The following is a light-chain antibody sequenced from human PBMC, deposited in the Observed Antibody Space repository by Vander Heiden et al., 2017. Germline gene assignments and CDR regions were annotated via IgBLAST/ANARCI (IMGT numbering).Light chain of an antibody. CDR3: QQYYSTPLT. J-gene: IGKJ4*01. Sequence: DIVMTQSPDSLAVSLGARATINCKSSQSVLYSSNNKNYLSWYQQKPGQPPKLLNYWASTREPGVPDRFSGSGSGTDFTLTISSLQAEDVAVYYCQQYYSTPLTFGGGTKVEIK. V-gene: IGKV4-1*01. CDR2: WAS. CDR1: QSVLYSSNNKNY.